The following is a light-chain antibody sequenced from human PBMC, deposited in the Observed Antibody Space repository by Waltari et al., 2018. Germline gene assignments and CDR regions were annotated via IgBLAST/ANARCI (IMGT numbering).Light chain of an antibody. J-gene: IGLJ7*01. Sequence: SYVLTQPPSVSVAPGQTARITCGGNNLGSKSVHWYQQKPGQAPVLVVYDDSDRPPGIPERFSGSNSGNTATLTISRVEAGDEADYYCQVWDSSSDHHVFGGGTQLTVL. CDR3: QVWDSSSDHHV. CDR2: DDS. V-gene: IGLV3-21*02. CDR1: NLGSKS.